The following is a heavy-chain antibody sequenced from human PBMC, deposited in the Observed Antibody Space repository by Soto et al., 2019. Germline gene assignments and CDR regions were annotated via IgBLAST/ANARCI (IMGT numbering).Heavy chain of an antibody. J-gene: IGHJ6*02. V-gene: IGHV4-30-4*01. D-gene: IGHD6-13*01. CDR3: ARAAYDYYGMDV. Sequence: NLADTLSLTCTVSGGSISSGDYYWSWIRQPPGKGLEWIGYIYYSGSTYYNPSLESRVTISVDTSKNQFSLKLSSVTAADTAVYYCARAAYDYYGMDVWGQGTTVTVSS. CDR2: IYYSGST. CDR1: GGSISSGDYY.